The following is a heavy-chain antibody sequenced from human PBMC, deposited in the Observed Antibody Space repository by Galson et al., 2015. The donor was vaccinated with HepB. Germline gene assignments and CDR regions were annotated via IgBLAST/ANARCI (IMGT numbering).Heavy chain of an antibody. D-gene: IGHD3-9*01. J-gene: IGHJ4*02. Sequence: SLRPSCAASGVTFSSYAMSWVPHSPGKWREWVSAISGSGGSTYYSDSVKGRFTISRDNSKNTLYLQMNSLRAEDTAVYYCAKNPRLVIPDYLGYWGQGTLVTVYS. CDR1: GVTFSSYA. CDR3: AKNPRLVIPDYLGY. V-gene: IGHV3-23*01. CDR2: ISGSGGST.